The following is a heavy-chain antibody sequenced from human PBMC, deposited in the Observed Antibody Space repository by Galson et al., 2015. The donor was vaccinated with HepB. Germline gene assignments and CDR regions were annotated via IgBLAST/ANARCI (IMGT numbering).Heavy chain of an antibody. CDR2: IIPIFGTA. J-gene: IGHJ6*03. CDR3: ARALVTIFGVVETRYYYYYMDV. CDR1: GGTFSSYA. V-gene: IGHV1-69*13. D-gene: IGHD3-3*01. Sequence: SVKVSCKASGGTFSSYAISWVRQAPGQGLEWMGGIIPIFGTANYAQKFQGRVTITADESTSTAYMELSSLRSEDTAVYYCARALVTIFGVVETRYYYYYMDVWGKGTTVTVSS.